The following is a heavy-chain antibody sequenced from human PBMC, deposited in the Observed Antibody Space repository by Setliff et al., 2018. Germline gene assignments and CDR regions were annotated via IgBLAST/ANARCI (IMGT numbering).Heavy chain of an antibody. J-gene: IGHJ6*03. D-gene: IGHD2-8*01. CDR1: GGTFSTYG. CDR3: AREGVDARSSTDYRYYMDV. V-gene: IGHV1-69*05. CDR2: TIPIFGTT. Sequence: SVKVSCKASGGTFSTYGISWVRQAPGQGLEWMGGTIPIFGTTNYAQKFQGRVTIITDESTNTAYMELSSLRSEDTAVYYRAREGVDARSSTDYRYYMDVWGKGTTVTV.